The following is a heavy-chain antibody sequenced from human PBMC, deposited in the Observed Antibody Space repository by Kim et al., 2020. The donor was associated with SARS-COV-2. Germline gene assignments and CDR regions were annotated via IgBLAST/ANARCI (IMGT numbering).Heavy chain of an antibody. CDR3: ARDLGSSYQYYFDY. J-gene: IGHJ4*02. CDR1: GYTFTSYA. CDR2: INAGNGNT. V-gene: IGHV1-3*01. D-gene: IGHD3-10*01. Sequence: ASVKVSCKASGYTFTSYAMHWVRQAPGQRLEWMGWINAGNGNTKYSQKFQGRVTITRDTSASTAYMELSSLRSEDTAVYYCARDLGSSYQYYFDYWGQGTLVTVSS.